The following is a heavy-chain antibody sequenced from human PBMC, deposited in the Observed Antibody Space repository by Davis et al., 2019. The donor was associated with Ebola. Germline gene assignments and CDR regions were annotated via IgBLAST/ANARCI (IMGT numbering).Heavy chain of an antibody. CDR1: GFTFSSYA. CDR2: ISSSGSTI. CDR3: ASSLYYYYGMDV. J-gene: IGHJ6*02. V-gene: IGHV3-48*03. Sequence: GESLKISCAASGFTFSSYAMHWVRQAPGKGLEWVSYISSSGSTIYYADSVKGRFTISRDNAKNSLYLQMNSLRAEDTAVYYCASSLYYYYGMDVWGQGTTVTVSS.